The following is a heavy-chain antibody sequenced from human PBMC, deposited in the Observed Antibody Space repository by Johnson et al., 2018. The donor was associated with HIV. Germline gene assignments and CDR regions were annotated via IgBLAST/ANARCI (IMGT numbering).Heavy chain of an antibody. Sequence: QVQLVESGGGVVQPGRSLRLSCAASGFTISSYGMHWVRQAPGKGLEWVAFIRYDGSNKYYADSVKGRFTISRDNSKNTLYLQMNSLRVEDTAVYYCAKDIRLVSAYYDILSGTSFDAFDIWGQGTMVTVSS. V-gene: IGHV3-30*02. J-gene: IGHJ3*02. D-gene: IGHD3-9*01. CDR3: AKDIRLVSAYYDILSGTSFDAFDI. CDR2: IRYDGSNK. CDR1: GFTISSYG.